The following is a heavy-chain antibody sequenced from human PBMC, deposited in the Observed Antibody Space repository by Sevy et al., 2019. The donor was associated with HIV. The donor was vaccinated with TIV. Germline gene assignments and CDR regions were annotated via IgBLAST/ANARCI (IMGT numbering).Heavy chain of an antibody. CDR1: VFTFSSYA. CDR3: ARDESRILHGGRPRKGSGMDV. V-gene: IGHV3-30-3*01. Sequence: GGSLRLSCAASVFTFSSYAMHWVRQAPGKGLEWVAVISYDGSNKYYADSVKGRFTISRDNSKNTPYLQMKSLRAEDTAVYDCARDESRILHGGRPRKGSGMDVWGQGTTVTVSS. D-gene: IGHD2-15*01. CDR2: ISYDGSNK. J-gene: IGHJ6*02.